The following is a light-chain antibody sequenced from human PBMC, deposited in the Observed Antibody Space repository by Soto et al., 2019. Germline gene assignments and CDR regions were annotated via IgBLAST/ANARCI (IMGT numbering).Light chain of an antibody. CDR2: EGS. CDR1: SSDVGSYNL. J-gene: IGLJ2*01. V-gene: IGLV2-23*01. Sequence: ALTPPASVSGSPGQSIPISCTGTSSDVGSYNLVSWYQQHPGKAPKLMIYEGSKRPSGVSNRFSGSKSGNTASLTISGLQAEDEADYYCCSYAGSSTLVFGGGTKLTVL. CDR3: CSYAGSSTLV.